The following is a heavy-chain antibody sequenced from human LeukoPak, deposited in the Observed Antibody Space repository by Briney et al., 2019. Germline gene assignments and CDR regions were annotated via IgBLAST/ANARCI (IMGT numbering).Heavy chain of an antibody. CDR3: ARDVGSAGYFEY. D-gene: IGHD6-13*01. Sequence: ASVKVSCKASGYTFTGYYMHWVRQAPGQGLEWMGWINPNSGGTNYAQKFQGRVTMTRDTSISTAYMELNSLRAEDTAVYYCARDVGSAGYFEYWGQGTLVTVSS. CDR2: INPNSGGT. J-gene: IGHJ4*02. V-gene: IGHV1-2*02. CDR1: GYTFTGYY.